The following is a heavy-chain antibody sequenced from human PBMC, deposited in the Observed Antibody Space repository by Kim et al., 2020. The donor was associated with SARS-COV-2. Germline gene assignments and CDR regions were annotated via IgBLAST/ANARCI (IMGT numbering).Heavy chain of an antibody. D-gene: IGHD3-10*01. CDR3: ATGVRGVSSGPLFDY. Sequence: ASVKVSCKVSGYTLTELSMHWVRQAPGKGLEWMGGFDPEDGETIYAQKFQGRVTMTEDTSTDTAYMELSSLRSEDTAVYYCATGVRGVSSGPLFDYWGQGTLVTVSS. J-gene: IGHJ4*02. V-gene: IGHV1-24*01. CDR1: GYTLTELS. CDR2: FDPEDGET.